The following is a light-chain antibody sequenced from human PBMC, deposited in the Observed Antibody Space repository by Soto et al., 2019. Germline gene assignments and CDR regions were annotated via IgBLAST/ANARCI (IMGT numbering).Light chain of an antibody. CDR1: SSDVGVYNY. J-gene: IGLJ2*01. CDR3: SSYTTSYTVV. V-gene: IGLV2-14*01. Sequence: QSALTQPASASGSPGQSITISCIGTSSDVGVYNYVSWYQQHPGKAPKLMIYEVSNRPSGVSNRFSGSKSDTTASLTISGLQAEDEADYYCSSYTTSYTVVFGGGTKLTVL. CDR2: EVS.